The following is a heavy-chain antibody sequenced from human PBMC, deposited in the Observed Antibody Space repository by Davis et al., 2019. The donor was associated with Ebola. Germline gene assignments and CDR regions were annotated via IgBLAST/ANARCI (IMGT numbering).Heavy chain of an antibody. V-gene: IGHV1-8*01. CDR2: MNPNSGNT. D-gene: IGHD4-11*01. CDR3: ARVGPYSNRRYGMDV. Sequence: ASVKVSCKASGYTFTSYDINWVRQATGQGLEWMGWMNPNSGNTGYAQKFQGWVTMTRDTSISTAYMELSRLRSDDTAVYYCARVGPYSNRRYGMDVWGQGTTVTVSS. CDR1: GYTFTSYD. J-gene: IGHJ6*02.